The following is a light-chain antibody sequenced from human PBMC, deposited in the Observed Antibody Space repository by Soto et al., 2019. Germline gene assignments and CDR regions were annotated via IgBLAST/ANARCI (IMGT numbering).Light chain of an antibody. V-gene: IGKV1-5*01. CDR3: QQYHGYSRT. Sequence: DIQMTQSPSTLSGSVGDRVTITCRASQTISSWLAWYQQKPGKAPDLLISDVSNLERGVASRFSGSGSGTEFTLTISSMQPDDFATYYCQQYHGYSRTFGQGTKVDIK. CDR1: QTISSW. CDR2: DVS. J-gene: IGKJ1*01.